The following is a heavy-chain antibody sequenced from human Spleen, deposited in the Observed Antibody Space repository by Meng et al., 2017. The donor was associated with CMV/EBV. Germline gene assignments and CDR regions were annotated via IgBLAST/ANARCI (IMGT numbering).Heavy chain of an antibody. CDR3: ARDSGDSDWFDP. V-gene: IGHV4-59*01. J-gene: IGHJ5*02. CDR1: GGSISSYY. CDR2: IYYSGST. D-gene: IGHD3-10*01. Sequence: SETLSLTCTVSGGSISSYYWSWIRQPPGKGLEWIGYIYYSGSTNYNPSLKSRVTISVDTSKNQFSLKLSSVTAADTAVYYCARDSGDSDWFDPWGQGTLVTVFS.